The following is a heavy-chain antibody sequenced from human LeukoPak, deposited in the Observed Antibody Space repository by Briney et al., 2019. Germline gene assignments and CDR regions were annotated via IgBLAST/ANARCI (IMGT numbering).Heavy chain of an antibody. CDR3: AGRNLRTVVTAKRDAFDI. Sequence: SETLSLTCAVYGGSISGCYWSWFRQHPGEGLEWLGEINHSGSTNYNPPLMSRGTISVDTSKNQFSLKMSTLTAAADAAFYCAGRNLRTVVTAKRDAFDIWGQGTMVTVSS. J-gene: IGHJ3*02. CDR2: INHSGST. D-gene: IGHD2-21*02. V-gene: IGHV4-34*01. CDR1: GGSISGCY.